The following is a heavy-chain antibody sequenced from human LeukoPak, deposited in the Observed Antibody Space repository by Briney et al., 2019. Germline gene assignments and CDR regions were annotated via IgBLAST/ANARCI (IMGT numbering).Heavy chain of an antibody. CDR3: ARVLPSRGYGPDAFDI. D-gene: IGHD3-22*01. CDR1: GGSFSGYY. J-gene: IGHJ3*02. CDR2: INHSGST. Sequence: SETLSLTCAVYGGSFSGYYWSWIRQPPGKGLEWIGEINHSGSTNYNPSLKSRVTMSVDTSKNQFSLKLSSVTAADTAVYYCARVLPSRGYGPDAFDIWGQGTMVTVSS. V-gene: IGHV4-34*01.